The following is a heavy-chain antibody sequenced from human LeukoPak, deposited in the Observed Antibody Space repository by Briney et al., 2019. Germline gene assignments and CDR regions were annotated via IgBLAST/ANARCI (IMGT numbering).Heavy chain of an antibody. CDR2: ISSSGITI. D-gene: IGHD6-13*01. V-gene: IGHV3-11*04. J-gene: IGHJ6*03. CDR1: GFTFSDYY. Sequence: GGSLRLSRAASGFTFSDYYMSWIRQAPGKGLEWVSYISSSGITIYYADSVKGRFSVSRDNAKNSLYLQMNSLRAEDTAVYYCARVGSSSQYYDYYYYMDVWGKGTTVTVSS. CDR3: ARVGSSSQYYDYYYYMDV.